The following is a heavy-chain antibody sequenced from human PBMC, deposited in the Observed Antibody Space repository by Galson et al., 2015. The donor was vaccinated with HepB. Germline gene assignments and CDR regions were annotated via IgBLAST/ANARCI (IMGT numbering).Heavy chain of an antibody. Sequence: SETLSLTCNVSGASISSSLYYWGWLRQSPGRRLEWLGSIYHSGRTYFSPSFQSRVAMSVDTSKNQVSLTLSSVTAADTAVYFCARPLVLNGRFYPGVGPFHIWGQGTMVTVS. J-gene: IGHJ3*02. CDR1: GASISSSLYY. CDR3: ARPLVLNGRFYPGVGPFHI. D-gene: IGHD1-26*01. V-gene: IGHV4-39*01. CDR2: IYHSGRT.